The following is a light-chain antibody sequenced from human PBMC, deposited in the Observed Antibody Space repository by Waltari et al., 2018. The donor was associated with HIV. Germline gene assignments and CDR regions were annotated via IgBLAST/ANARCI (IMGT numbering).Light chain of an antibody. CDR2: EVR. J-gene: IGLJ1*01. V-gene: IGLV2-23*02. Sequence: QSALTQPASVSGSPGQSITISCTGTSSDVGSYNLVSWSQQHPRKAPKLIIYEVRERPSGTSNRFSGSRSGNTASLTIAGLQPEDEADYYCCSYAGTSTLSLYVFGGGTKVTVL. CDR1: SSDVGSYNL. CDR3: CSYAGTSTLSLYV.